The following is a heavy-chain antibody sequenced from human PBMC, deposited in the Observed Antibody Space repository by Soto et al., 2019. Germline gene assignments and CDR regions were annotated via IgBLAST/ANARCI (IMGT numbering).Heavy chain of an antibody. CDR2: ISAYNGNT. CDR3: ARDTASVVTPSGVYD. V-gene: IGHV1-18*01. D-gene: IGHD2-21*02. CDR1: GYTFTSYG. J-gene: IGHJ4*02. Sequence: ASVKVSCKASGYTFTSYGISWVRQAPGQGLEWMGWISAYNGNTNHAQKLQGRVTMTTDTSTSTAYMELRSLRSDDTAVYYCARDTASVVTPSGVYDWGQGTLVTVSS.